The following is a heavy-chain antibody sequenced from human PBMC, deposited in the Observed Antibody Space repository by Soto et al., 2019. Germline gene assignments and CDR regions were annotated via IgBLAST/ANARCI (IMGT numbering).Heavy chain of an antibody. CDR1: GGYITNDEFY. D-gene: IGHD3-22*01. Sequence: PSENLSLTWSVSGGYITNDEFYWSGHRQTPGKGLQWIGYVYYSFSSYCIPSIKSRLYMSIDKSKNQLTLKLSSVTAEETALYYCDRMSYYDDKWSFDLWGRGTLVTVSS. J-gene: IGHJ2*01. V-gene: IGHV4-30-4*02. CDR2: VYYSFSS. CDR3: DRMSYYDDKWSFDL.